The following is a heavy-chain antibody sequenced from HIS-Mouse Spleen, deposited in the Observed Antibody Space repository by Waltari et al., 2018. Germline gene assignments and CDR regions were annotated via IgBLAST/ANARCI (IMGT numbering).Heavy chain of an antibody. Sequence: QLQLQESGPGLVKPSETLSLTCTVSGGSISSSSYYCGWIRQPPGKGLEWIGSIYYSGSTYYNPSHKSRVTISVDTSKNQFSLKLSSVTAADTAVYYCAREIPYSSSWYDWYFDLWGRGTLVTVSS. D-gene: IGHD6-13*01. CDR2: IYYSGST. V-gene: IGHV4-39*07. CDR1: GGSISSSSYY. J-gene: IGHJ2*01. CDR3: AREIPYSSSWYDWYFDL.